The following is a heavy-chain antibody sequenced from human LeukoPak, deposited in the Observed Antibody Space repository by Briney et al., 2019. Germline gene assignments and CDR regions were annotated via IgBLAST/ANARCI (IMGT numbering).Heavy chain of an antibody. CDR3: AREPLYDSTLSNAFDI. J-gene: IGHJ3*02. CDR2: INSDGNSI. Sequence: GESLKISCAASGFTFSRYWMHWVRQAPGKGLVWVSRINSDGNSISYADSVKGRFTISRDNAKNTLYLQMNSLRAEDTAVYYCAREPLYDSTLSNAFDIWGQGTMVTVSS. D-gene: IGHD3-22*01. V-gene: IGHV3-74*01. CDR1: GFTFSRYW.